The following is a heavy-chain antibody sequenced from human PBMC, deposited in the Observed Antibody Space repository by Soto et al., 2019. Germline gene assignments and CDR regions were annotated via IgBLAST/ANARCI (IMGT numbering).Heavy chain of an antibody. Sequence: GGSLRLSCAASGFTFSSYWMSWVRQAPGKGLEWVANIKQDGSEKYYVDSVKGRFTISRDNAKNSLYLQMNSLRAEDTAVYYCARAGHQGKLKLRPYDAFDIWGQGTMVTVSS. CDR3: ARAGHQGKLKLRPYDAFDI. CDR2: IKQDGSEK. D-gene: IGHD1-7*01. J-gene: IGHJ3*02. V-gene: IGHV3-7*01. CDR1: GFTFSSYW.